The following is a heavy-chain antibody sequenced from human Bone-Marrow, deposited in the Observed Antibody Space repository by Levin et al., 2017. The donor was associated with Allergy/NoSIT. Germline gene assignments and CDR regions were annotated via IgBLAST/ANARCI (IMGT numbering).Heavy chain of an antibody. CDR3: AGSFIY. J-gene: IGHJ4*01. Sequence: GESLKISCAASGFTFNTYEINWVRQAPGKGLEWVSYISSSANTIYYADSVKGRFTVSRDNAKNSLYLQMNSLRADDTAVYYCAGSFIYSGRGTLVTVSS. CDR2: ISSSANTI. CDR1: GFTFNTYE. V-gene: IGHV3-48*03.